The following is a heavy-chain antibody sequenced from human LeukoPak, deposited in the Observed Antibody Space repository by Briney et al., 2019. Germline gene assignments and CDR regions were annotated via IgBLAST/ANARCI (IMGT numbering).Heavy chain of an antibody. CDR2: IKLDGSEQ. V-gene: IGHV3-7*01. D-gene: IGHD2/OR15-2a*01. CDR1: GLTISNNW. J-gene: IGHJ4*02. Sequence: GGSLRLSCADSGLTISNNWMSWVRQAPGKGLEWVANIKLDGSEQYYVDSVKGRFTISRDDSKNTLYLQMNSLRGDDTAVYYCAKDGTSYYYIYYWGQGTLVTVSS. CDR3: AKDGTSYYYIYY.